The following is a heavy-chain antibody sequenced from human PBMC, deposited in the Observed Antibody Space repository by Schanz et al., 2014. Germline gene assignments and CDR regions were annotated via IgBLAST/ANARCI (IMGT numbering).Heavy chain of an antibody. Sequence: VQLVESGGGLIQRGESLRLSCSASGFSFSSYSMNWVRQAPGKGLEWLSYIDGKSTTVYYADSVKGRFTVSRDNSKNTVYLQMNSLRAGDTAVYYCARGTDWNLHYWGQGALVTVSS. CDR2: IDGKSTTV. V-gene: IGHV3-48*01. D-gene: IGHD1-1*01. CDR3: ARGTDWNLHY. J-gene: IGHJ4*02. CDR1: GFSFSSYS.